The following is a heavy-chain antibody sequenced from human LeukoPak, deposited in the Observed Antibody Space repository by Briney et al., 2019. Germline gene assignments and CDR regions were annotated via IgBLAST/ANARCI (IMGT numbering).Heavy chain of an antibody. V-gene: IGHV3-48*01. CDR3: ARDRGIAAAGLDL. D-gene: IGHD6-13*01. CDR2: ISSSSSTI. J-gene: IGHJ4*02. CDR1: GFTFSSYS. Sequence: PGGSLRLSCAASGFTFSSYSMNWVRQAPGKGLEWVSYISSSSSTIYYADSVKGRFTISRDNAKNSLYLQMNSLRAEDTAVYYCARDRGIAAAGLDLWGQGTLVTVSS.